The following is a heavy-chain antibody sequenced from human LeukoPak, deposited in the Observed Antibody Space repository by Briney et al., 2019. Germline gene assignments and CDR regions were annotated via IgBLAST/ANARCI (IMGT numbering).Heavy chain of an antibody. CDR3: ARVTPTYGSYYYYMDV. CDR1: GGTFSSYA. J-gene: IGHJ6*03. D-gene: IGHD2/OR15-2a*01. V-gene: IGHV1-69*05. Sequence: SVKVSCKASGGTFSSYAVSWVRQAPGQGLEWMGGIIPIFGTANYAQKFQGRVTITTDESTSTAYMELSSLRSEDTAVYYCARVTPTYGSYYYYMDVWGQGTLVTVSS. CDR2: IIPIFGTA.